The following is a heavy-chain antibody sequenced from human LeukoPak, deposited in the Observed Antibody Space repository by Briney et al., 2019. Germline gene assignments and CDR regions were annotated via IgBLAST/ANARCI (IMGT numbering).Heavy chain of an antibody. CDR3: ARGVKYDSSGDLYFDY. CDR2: ISSSGSTI. D-gene: IGHD3-22*01. CDR1: GFTFSDYY. Sequence: GGSLRLSCAASGFTFSDYYMSWIRQAPGKGLEWVSYISSSGSTIYYADSVKGRFTISRDNAKNSLYLQMNSLRAEDTAVYYCARGVKYDSSGDLYFDYWGQGTLVTVSS. J-gene: IGHJ4*02. V-gene: IGHV3-11*01.